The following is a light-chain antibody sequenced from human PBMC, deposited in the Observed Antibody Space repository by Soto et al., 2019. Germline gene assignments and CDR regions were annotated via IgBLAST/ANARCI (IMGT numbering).Light chain of an antibody. J-gene: IGKJ4*01. CDR2: WAS. Sequence: DIVMTQSPDSLAVSLGERATINCKSSQSVLYSSNNKNYLAWYQQKPGQPPKLLIYWASTRESGVPDRFSGSGSGTDFTLTISSLQAEDVSVYYCQQYYSTSFTFGGGTKVEIK. CDR1: QSVLYSSNNKNY. CDR3: QQYYSTSFT. V-gene: IGKV4-1*01.